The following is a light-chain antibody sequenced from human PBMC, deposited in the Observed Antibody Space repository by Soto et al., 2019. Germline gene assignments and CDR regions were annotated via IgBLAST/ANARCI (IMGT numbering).Light chain of an antibody. V-gene: IGKV3D-20*01. CDR1: PSVSSSR. CDR2: DAS. CDR3: QQYGNSPLIT. Sequence: DIVLTQSPATLSLSPGERVTLSCGASPSVSSSRLAWYQQKPGQAPRLLMYDASRRAFGIPDRFSGSGSGTDFTLTISRPEPEDFAVYYCQQYGNSPLITFGQGTRLEIK. J-gene: IGKJ5*01.